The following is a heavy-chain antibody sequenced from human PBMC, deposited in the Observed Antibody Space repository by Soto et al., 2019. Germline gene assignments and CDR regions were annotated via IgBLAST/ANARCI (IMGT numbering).Heavy chain of an antibody. CDR2: IYYSGST. D-gene: IGHD3-10*01. CDR3: ARDLVGSGSYMAFDI. J-gene: IGHJ3*02. CDR1: GGSISSGGYY. Sequence: QVQLQESGPGLVKPSQTLSLTCTVSGGSISSGGYYWIWIRQHPGKGLEWIGYIYYSGSTYYNPSLKSRGTISVDTSKNQFSLKLSSVTAADTAVYYCARDLVGSGSYMAFDIWGQGTMVTVSS. V-gene: IGHV4-31*03.